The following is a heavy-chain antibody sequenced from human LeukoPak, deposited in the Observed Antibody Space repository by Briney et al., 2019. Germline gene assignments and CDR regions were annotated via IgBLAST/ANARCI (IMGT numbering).Heavy chain of an antibody. D-gene: IGHD3-9*01. CDR3: AKDVLRYFDWAISFDY. Sequence: QTGGSLRLSCAASGFTFSSYGMSWVRQAPGKGLEWVSAISGSGGSTYYADSVKGRFTISRDNSKNTLYLQMNSLRAEDAAVYYCAKDVLRYFDWAISFDYWGQGTLVTVSS. V-gene: IGHV3-23*01. CDR1: GFTFSSYG. J-gene: IGHJ4*02. CDR2: ISGSGGST.